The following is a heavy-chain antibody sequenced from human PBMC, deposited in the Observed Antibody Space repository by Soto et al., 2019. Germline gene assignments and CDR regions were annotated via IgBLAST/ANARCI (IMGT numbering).Heavy chain of an antibody. J-gene: IGHJ6*02. D-gene: IGHD3-22*01. V-gene: IGHV1-46*01. Sequence: ASVKVSCKASGYTFTSYYMHWVRQAPGQGLEWMGIIDPSGGSTSYAQKFQGGVTMTRDTSTSTVYMELSSLRSEDTAVYYCARERITMIGGYYYYGMDVWGQGTTVTVSS. CDR3: ARERITMIGGYYYYGMDV. CDR1: GYTFTSYY. CDR2: IDPSGGST.